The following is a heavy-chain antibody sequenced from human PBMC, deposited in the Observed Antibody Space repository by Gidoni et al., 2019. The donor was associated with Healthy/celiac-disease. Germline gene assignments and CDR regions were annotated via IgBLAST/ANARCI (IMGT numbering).Heavy chain of an antibody. D-gene: IGHD7-27*01. CDR3: AKGGNWGAFDI. Sequence: QVQLVESGGGVVQPGRSLRLSCAASGFTFSRYGMHWVRQAPGKGLEWVAVISYDGSNKYYADSGKGRFTISRDNSKNTLYMQMNSLRAEDTAVYYCAKGGNWGAFDIWGQGTMVTVSS. CDR1: GFTFSRYG. V-gene: IGHV3-30*18. J-gene: IGHJ3*02. CDR2: ISYDGSNK.